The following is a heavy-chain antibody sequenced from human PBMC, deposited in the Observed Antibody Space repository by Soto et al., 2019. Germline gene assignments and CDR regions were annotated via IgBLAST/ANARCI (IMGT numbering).Heavy chain of an antibody. J-gene: IGHJ4*02. D-gene: IGHD3-10*01. CDR3: ARLWSSNEGSS. CDR1: GGSFRGYY. Sequence: SETLSLTCAVHGGSFRGYYWSWIRQPPGKGLEWIGEINHSGGTNYNPSLKSRVSISVDASKNQFSLQLTSVTAADTAVYYCARLWSSNEGSSWGRGTLVTVSS. V-gene: IGHV4-34*01. CDR2: INHSGGT.